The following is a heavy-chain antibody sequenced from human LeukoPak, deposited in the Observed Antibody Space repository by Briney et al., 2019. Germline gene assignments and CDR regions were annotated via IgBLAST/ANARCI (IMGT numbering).Heavy chain of an antibody. CDR2: ISSSGDNS. CDR1: GFTFSNYA. CDR3: AKDFRQPHDAFDI. Sequence: PGGSLRLPCAASGFTFSNYAMSWVRQAPGKGLEWVSAISSSGDNSYYADSVKGRFTISRDNSKNTLYLQMNSLRVEDAAVYYCAKDFRQPHDAFDIWGQGTMVTVSS. V-gene: IGHV3-23*01. J-gene: IGHJ3*02. D-gene: IGHD6-6*01.